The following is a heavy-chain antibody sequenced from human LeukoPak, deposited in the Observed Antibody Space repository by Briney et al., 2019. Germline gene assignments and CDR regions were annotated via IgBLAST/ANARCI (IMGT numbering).Heavy chain of an antibody. Sequence: SETLSLTCAVYGGSFSGYYWSWIRQPPGKGLEWIGEINHSGSTNYNPSFKNRVTISVDTSKNQFSLKLSSVTAADTAVYYCARAGSSGCDYWGQGTLVTVSS. CDR2: INHSGST. J-gene: IGHJ4*02. CDR3: ARAGSSGCDY. V-gene: IGHV4-34*01. CDR1: GGSFSGYY. D-gene: IGHD6-19*01.